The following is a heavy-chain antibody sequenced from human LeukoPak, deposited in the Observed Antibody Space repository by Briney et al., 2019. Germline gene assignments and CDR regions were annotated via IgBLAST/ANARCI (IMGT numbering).Heavy chain of an antibody. CDR1: GFTFSDYY. CDR3: AKDSGSYPTWSDY. J-gene: IGHJ4*02. CDR2: ISGSGGST. D-gene: IGHD1-26*01. Sequence: GSLRLSCAASGFTFSDYYMSWIRQAPGKGLEWVSAISGSGGSTYYADSVKDRFTISRDNSKNTLYLQMNSLRAEDTAVYYCAKDSGSYPTWSDYWGQGTLVTVSS. V-gene: IGHV3-23*01.